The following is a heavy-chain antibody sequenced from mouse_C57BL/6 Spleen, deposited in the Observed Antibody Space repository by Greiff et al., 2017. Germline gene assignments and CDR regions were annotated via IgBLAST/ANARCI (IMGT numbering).Heavy chain of an antibody. CDR3: ARSGPHGYFDV. Sequence: QVQLQQSGAELVRPGTSVKVSCKASGYAFTNYLIEWVKQRPGQGLEWIGVIHPGSGGTHYNEKFKGKATLTADKSSSTAYMQLSSLTSEESAVYFCARSGPHGYFDVWGTGTTVTVSS. CDR1: GYAFTNYL. D-gene: IGHD3-1*01. V-gene: IGHV1-54*01. CDR2: IHPGSGGT. J-gene: IGHJ1*03.